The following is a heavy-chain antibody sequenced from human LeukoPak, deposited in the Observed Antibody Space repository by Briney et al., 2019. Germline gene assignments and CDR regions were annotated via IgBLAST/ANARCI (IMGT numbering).Heavy chain of an antibody. CDR2: IYSSGII. J-gene: IGHJ6*02. D-gene: IGHD5-12*01. V-gene: IGHV3-69-1*01. Sequence: GGSLRLSCAASGFIVSNNYMSWVRQAPGKGLEWVSTIYSSGIIKYADSVKGRFTISRDNAKNSLYLQMNSLRAEDTAVYYCARDTWMHYYYGMDVWGQGTTVTVSS. CDR3: ARDTWMHYYYGMDV. CDR1: GFIVSNNY.